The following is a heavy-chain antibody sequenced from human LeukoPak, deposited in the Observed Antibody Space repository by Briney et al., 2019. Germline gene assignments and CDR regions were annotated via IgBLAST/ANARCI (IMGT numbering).Heavy chain of an antibody. CDR2: ISGSGGST. CDR3: AKDLAAYSSGFDY. D-gene: IGHD3-22*01. Sequence: PGGSLRLSCAASGFTFSNYAMTWVRQAPGKGLAWVSDISGSGGSTYYAHSVKGRFTISRDNSKNTLYLQMNSLRAEDTAVYYCAKDLAAYSSGFDYWGQGTLVTVSS. J-gene: IGHJ4*02. V-gene: IGHV3-23*01. CDR1: GFTFSNYA.